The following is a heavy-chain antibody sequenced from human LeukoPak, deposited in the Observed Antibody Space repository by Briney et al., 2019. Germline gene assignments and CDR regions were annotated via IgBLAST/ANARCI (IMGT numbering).Heavy chain of an antibody. D-gene: IGHD6-13*01. CDR3: ARGGIAAAAFDY. CDR1: GASISSYY. J-gene: IGHJ4*02. CDR2: IYYSGST. V-gene: IGHV4-59*01. Sequence: PSETLSLTCTVSGASISSYYWSWLRQPPGKGLEWIGYIYYSGSTNYNPSLKSRVTISVDTSKNQFSLKLSSVTAADTAVYYCARGGIAAAAFDYWGQGTLVTVSS.